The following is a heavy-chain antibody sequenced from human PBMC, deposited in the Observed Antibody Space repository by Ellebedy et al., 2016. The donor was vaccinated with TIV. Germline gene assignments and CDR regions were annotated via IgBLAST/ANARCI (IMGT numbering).Heavy chain of an antibody. CDR1: GYTFTKYY. J-gene: IGHJ5*01. Sequence: ASVQVSCKASGYTFTKYYFHWIRQAPGQGLEWMGVLDARVGSTVYAQKVQGRVTMTRDTSTRTVYMELTSLRSDDTAVYYCASVPSAGADFWGQGTLVTVSS. D-gene: IGHD4-17*01. CDR2: LDARVGST. V-gene: IGHV1-46*01. CDR3: ASVPSAGADF.